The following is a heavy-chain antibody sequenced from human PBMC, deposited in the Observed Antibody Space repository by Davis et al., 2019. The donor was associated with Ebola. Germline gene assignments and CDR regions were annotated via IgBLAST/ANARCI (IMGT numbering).Heavy chain of an antibody. CDR1: GFTFSNYG. V-gene: IGHV3-30*18. D-gene: IGHD2-8*01. CDR3: AKDRHTFATNKIYYFDY. J-gene: IGHJ4*01. CDR2: ISYHGKNI. Sequence: GGSLRLSCVASGFTFSNYGMHWVRQAPGKGLEWVAFISYHGKNIPYADSVWGRFTISRDNSKNTLYLQMNSLRPEATAMYYCAKDRHTFATNKIYYFDYWGHGTLVTVSS.